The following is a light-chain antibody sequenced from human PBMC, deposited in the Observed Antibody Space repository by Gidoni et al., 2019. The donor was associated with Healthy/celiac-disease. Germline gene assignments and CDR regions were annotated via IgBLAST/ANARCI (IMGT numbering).Light chain of an antibody. J-gene: IGLJ3*02. Sequence: QSVLTQPPSLSGASGHRVTLSGTGSSSNIGAGYDVHWYQQLPGTAPKLLIYGNSNRPSGVPDRFSGSKSGTSASLAITGLQAEDEADYYCQSYDSSLSGWVFGGGTKLTVL. CDR1: SSNIGAGYD. CDR3: QSYDSSLSGWV. V-gene: IGLV1-40*01. CDR2: GNS.